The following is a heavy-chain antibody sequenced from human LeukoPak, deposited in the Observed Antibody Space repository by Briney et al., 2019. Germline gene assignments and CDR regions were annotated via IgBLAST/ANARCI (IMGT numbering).Heavy chain of an antibody. CDR3: ARGPSGAAAMGDAFDI. CDR1: GGSFSGYY. CDR2: INHSGST. Sequence: SESLSLTCAVYGGSFSGYYWSWVREPPGKGLEWVGEINHSGSTNYNPSLTSRVTISVDTSKNQCSLKLSSVTAADTAVYYCARGPSGAAAMGDAFDIWGQGTMVTVSS. D-gene: IGHD6-13*01. J-gene: IGHJ3*02. V-gene: IGHV4-34*01.